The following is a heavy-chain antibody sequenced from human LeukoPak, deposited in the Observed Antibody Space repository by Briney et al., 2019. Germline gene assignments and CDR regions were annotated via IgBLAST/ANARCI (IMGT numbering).Heavy chain of an antibody. CDR2: MNHSGST. CDR1: GGSFSGYY. V-gene: IGHV4-34*01. D-gene: IGHD3-22*01. CDR3: ARGRGDSSGYYYFDY. J-gene: IGHJ4*02. Sequence: SETLSLTCAVYGGSFSGYYWGWICQPPGKGLEWIGEMNHSGSTNYNPSLKSRVTISVDTSKNQFSLKLSSVTAADTAVYYCARGRGDSSGYYYFDYWGQGTLVTVSS.